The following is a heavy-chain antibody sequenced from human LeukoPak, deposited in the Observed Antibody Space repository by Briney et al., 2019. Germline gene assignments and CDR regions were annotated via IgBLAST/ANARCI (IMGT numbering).Heavy chain of an antibody. Sequence: SQTLSLTCTVSGGSISSGDYYWRWIRQPPGTGLEWIGYIYYSGSTYYNPSLKSRVTISVDTSKNQFSLKLSSVTAADTAVYYCAIANILTGYYHFDYWGQGTLVTVSS. CDR2: IYYSGST. CDR3: AIANILTGYYHFDY. J-gene: IGHJ4*02. D-gene: IGHD3-9*01. V-gene: IGHV4-30-4*01. CDR1: GGSISSGDYY.